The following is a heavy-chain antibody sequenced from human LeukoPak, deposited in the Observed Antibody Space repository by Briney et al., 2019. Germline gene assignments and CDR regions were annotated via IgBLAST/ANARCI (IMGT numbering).Heavy chain of an antibody. Sequence: PGGSLRLSCAASGFTFSSYAMHWVRQAPGKGLEWVAVISYDGSNKYYADSVKGRFTISRDNSKNTLYLQMNSLRAEDTAVYYCAREEQQLQFYYYYGMDVWGQGTTVTVSS. D-gene: IGHD6-13*01. J-gene: IGHJ6*02. V-gene: IGHV3-30-3*01. CDR3: AREEQQLQFYYYYGMDV. CDR2: ISYDGSNK. CDR1: GFTFSSYA.